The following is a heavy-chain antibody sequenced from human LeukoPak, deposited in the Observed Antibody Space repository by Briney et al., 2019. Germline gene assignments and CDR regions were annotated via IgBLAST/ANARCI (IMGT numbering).Heavy chain of an antibody. CDR3: ARDGYSSSWYEPESFDY. V-gene: IGHV1-18*01. CDR2: ISAYNGNT. J-gene: IGHJ4*02. Sequence: ASVKVSCKASGGTFSSYAISWVRQAPGQGLEWMGWISAYNGNTNYAQKLQGRVTMTTDTSTSTAYMELRSLRSDDTAVYYCARDGYSSSWYEPESFDYWGQGTLVTVSS. D-gene: IGHD6-13*01. CDR1: GGTFSSYA.